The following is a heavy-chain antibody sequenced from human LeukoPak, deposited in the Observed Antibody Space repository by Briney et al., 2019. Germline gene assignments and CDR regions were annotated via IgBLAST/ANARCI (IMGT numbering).Heavy chain of an antibody. J-gene: IGHJ4*02. Sequence: GGSLRLSCAASGFTFSSYSMNWVRQAPGKGLEWVSYISSSSSTIYYADSVKGRFTISRDNAKNSLYLQMNSLRAEDTAVYYCAADCSGGSCYGALDYWAREPWSPSPQ. D-gene: IGHD2-15*01. CDR2: ISSSSSTI. CDR3: AADCSGGSCYGALDY. CDR1: GFTFSSYS. V-gene: IGHV3-48*01.